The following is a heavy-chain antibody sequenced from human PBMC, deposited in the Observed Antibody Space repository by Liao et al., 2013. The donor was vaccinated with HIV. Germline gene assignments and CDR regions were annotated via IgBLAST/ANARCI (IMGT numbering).Heavy chain of an antibody. CDR3: ARDRSGGGSWYYYMDV. J-gene: IGHJ6*03. D-gene: IGHD1-26*01. V-gene: IGHV4-4*07. CDR2: IYTSGST. CDR1: GGSISNYY. Sequence: QEQLQESGPGLVKPSETLSLTCTVSGGSISNYYWSWIRQPAGKGLELIGRIYTSGSTNYNPSFESRVTMSVDTSKNQXSLKLRSVTAADTAVYYCARDRSGGGSWYYYMDVWGEGNHGHRLL.